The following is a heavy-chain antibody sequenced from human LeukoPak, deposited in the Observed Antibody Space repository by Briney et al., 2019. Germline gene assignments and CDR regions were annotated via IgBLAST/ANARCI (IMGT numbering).Heavy chain of an antibody. J-gene: IGHJ4*02. V-gene: IGHV3-7*01. CDR1: GFTFSSYW. CDR3: ARGGYYYDSSGYYLLPPFDY. D-gene: IGHD3-22*01. CDR2: IKQDESEK. Sequence: GGSLRLSCAASGFTFSSYWMSWVRQAPGKGLEGVANIKQDESEKYYVDSVKGRFTISRDNAKNSLYLQMNSLRAEDTAVYYCARGGYYYDSSGYYLLPPFDYWGQGTLVTVSS.